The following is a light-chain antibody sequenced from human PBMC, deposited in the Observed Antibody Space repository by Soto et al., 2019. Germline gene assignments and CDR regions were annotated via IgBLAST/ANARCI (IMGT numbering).Light chain of an antibody. CDR1: QSVSSSY. J-gene: IGKJ3*01. Sequence: EIVLTQSPGTLSLSPGERATLSCRASQSVSSSYLAWYQQKPGQAPRLLIYGASSRATGIPDRFSGSGSGTDFTLTISRLEPEDFAVYYCQQYGNSPFSFGPGTKVDIE. V-gene: IGKV3-20*01. CDR3: QQYGNSPFS. CDR2: GAS.